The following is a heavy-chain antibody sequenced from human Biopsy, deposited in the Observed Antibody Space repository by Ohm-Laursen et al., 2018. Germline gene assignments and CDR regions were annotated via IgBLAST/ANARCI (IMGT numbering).Heavy chain of an antibody. CDR1: GASISGSY. CDR3: AKGGGVGGALDY. CDR2: VYTSGST. Sequence: SETLSLTCTVSGASISGSYWTWIRQAAGEGLEWFGRVYTSGSTNYNPSLESRVTMSIDTSKNQFSLRLTSVTAADTAVYYCAKGGGVGGALDYWGQGTLVTVSS. D-gene: IGHD4-23*01. J-gene: IGHJ4*02. V-gene: IGHV4-4*07.